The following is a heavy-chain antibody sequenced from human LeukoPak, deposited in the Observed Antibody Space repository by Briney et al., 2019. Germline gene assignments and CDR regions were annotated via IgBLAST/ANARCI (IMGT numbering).Heavy chain of an antibody. CDR2: ISAYNGNT. CDR3: ATGGYYYGSGSYYTLDY. CDR1: GYTFTSYG. V-gene: IGHV1-18*01. J-gene: IGHJ4*02. Sequence: ASVKVSCKASGYTFTSYGISWVRRAPGQGLEWMGWISAYNGNTNYAQKLQGRVTMTTDTSTSTAYMELRSLRSDDTAVYYCATGGYYYGSGSYYTLDYWGQGTLVTVSS. D-gene: IGHD3-10*01.